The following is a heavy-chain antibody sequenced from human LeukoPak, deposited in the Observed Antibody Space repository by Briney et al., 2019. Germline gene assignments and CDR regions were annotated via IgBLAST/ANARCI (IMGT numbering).Heavy chain of an antibody. Sequence: SETLSLTCTVSGGSISSSSYYWGWIRQPPGKGLEWIGSIYYSGSTYYNPSLKSRVTISVDTSKNQFSLKLSSVTAADTAVYYCARALSSGGYFDWLFTADYFDYWGQGTLSPSPQ. CDR1: GGSISSSSYY. CDR3: ARALSSGGYFDWLFTADYFDY. D-gene: IGHD3-9*01. V-gene: IGHV4-39*07. CDR2: IYYSGST. J-gene: IGHJ4*02.